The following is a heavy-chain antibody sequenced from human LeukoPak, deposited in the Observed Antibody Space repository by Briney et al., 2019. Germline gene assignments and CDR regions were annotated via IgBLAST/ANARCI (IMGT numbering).Heavy chain of an antibody. J-gene: IGHJ6*02. CDR3: AKAGEYSGYEIYYYYYYGMDV. CDR1: GFTFSSYA. V-gene: IGHV3-23*01. Sequence: GGSLRLSCAASGFTFSSYAMSWVRQAPGKGLEWVSAISGSGGSTYYADSVKGRFTISRDNSKNTLYLQMNSLRAEDTAVSYCAKAGEYSGYEIYYYYYYGMDVWGQGTTVTVSS. CDR2: ISGSGGST. D-gene: IGHD5-12*01.